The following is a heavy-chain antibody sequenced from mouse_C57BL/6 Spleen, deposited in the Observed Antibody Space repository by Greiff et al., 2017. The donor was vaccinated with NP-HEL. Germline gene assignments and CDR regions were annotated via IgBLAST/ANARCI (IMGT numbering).Heavy chain of an antibody. CDR3: AREEGYDYDVRILAY. D-gene: IGHD2-4*01. Sequence: EVKLMESEGGLVQPGSSMKLSCTASGFTFSDYCMAWVRQVPEKGLEWVANINYDGSSTYYLDSLKSRFIISRDNAKNILYLQMSSLKSEDTATYYCAREEGYDYDVRILAYWGQGTLVTVSA. CDR2: INYDGSST. CDR1: GFTFSDYC. V-gene: IGHV5-16*01. J-gene: IGHJ3*01.